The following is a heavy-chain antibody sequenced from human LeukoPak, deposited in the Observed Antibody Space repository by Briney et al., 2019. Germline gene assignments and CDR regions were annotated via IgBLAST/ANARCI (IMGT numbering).Heavy chain of an antibody. CDR3: ARSITMVRGIENWFDP. V-gene: IGHV2-70*04. D-gene: IGHD3-10*01. Sequence: SGPALVKPTQTLTLTCTFSGFSLSTSGMRVSWIRQPPGKALEWLARIDWDDDKYYSTSLKTRLTISKDTSKNQVVLTMTNMDPVDTATYYCARSITMVRGIENWFDPWGQGTLVTVSS. J-gene: IGHJ5*02. CDR2: IDWDDDK. CDR1: GFSLSTSGMR.